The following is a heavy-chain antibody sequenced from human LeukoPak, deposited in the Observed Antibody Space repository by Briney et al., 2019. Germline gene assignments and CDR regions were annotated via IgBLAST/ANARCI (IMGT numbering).Heavy chain of an antibody. J-gene: IGHJ4*02. CDR3: AKKASLSGYSYGPFDY. CDR1: GFTFDDYA. D-gene: IGHD5-18*01. V-gene: IGHV3-9*01. CDR2: ISWNSGSI. Sequence: PGGSLRLSCAASGFTFDDYAMHWVRQAPGKGLEWVSGISWNSGSIGYADSVKGRFTISRDNAKNSLYLQMNSLRAEDTALYYCAKKASLSGYSYGPFDYWGQGTLVTVSS.